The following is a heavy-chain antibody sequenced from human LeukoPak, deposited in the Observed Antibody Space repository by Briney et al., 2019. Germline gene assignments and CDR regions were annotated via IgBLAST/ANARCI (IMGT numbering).Heavy chain of an antibody. CDR3: ARVQDTVTHVRGRTNNWFDP. CDR2: IIPIFGTA. J-gene: IGHJ5*02. D-gene: IGHD4-17*01. V-gene: IGHV1-69*05. CDR1: GGTFNSYA. Sequence: SVKVSCKASGGTFNSYAISWVRQAPGQGLEWMGRIIPIFGTANYAQKFQGRVTITTDESTSTAYMELSSLRSEDTVVYYCARVQDTVTHVRGRTNNWFDPWGQGTLVTVSS.